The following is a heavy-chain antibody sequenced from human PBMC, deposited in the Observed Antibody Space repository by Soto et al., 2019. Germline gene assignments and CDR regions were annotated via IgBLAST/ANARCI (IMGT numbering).Heavy chain of an antibody. D-gene: IGHD3-10*01. V-gene: IGHV3-23*01. Sequence: GVSLRLSCAASGFTFSSYAMSWVRQAPGKGLEWVSAISGSGGSTYYADSVKGRFTISRDNSKNTLYLQMNSLRAEDTAVYYCAKDLGGRDRGAIDYWGQGTLVTVSS. CDR3: AKDLGGRDRGAIDY. J-gene: IGHJ4*02. CDR2: ISGSGGST. CDR1: GFTFSSYA.